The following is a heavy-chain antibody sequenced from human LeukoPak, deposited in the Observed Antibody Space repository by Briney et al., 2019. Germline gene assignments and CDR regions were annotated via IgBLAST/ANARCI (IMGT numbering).Heavy chain of an antibody. Sequence: SETLSLTCTVSGYSISSGYYWGWIRQPPGKGLEWIGSIYHSGNTYYNPSLKSRVTISVDTSKNQFSLKLSSVTAADTAVYYCARADSSGWYVHAYWGQGTLVTVSS. D-gene: IGHD6-19*01. CDR1: GYSISSGYY. V-gene: IGHV4-38-2*02. CDR2: IYHSGNT. CDR3: ARADSSGWYVHAY. J-gene: IGHJ4*02.